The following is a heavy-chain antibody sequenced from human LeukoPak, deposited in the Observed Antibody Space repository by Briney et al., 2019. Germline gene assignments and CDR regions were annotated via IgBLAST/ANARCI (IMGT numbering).Heavy chain of an antibody. V-gene: IGHV1-18*01. CDR1: GYTFTIYG. D-gene: IGHD3-3*02. CDR2: ISASNGDT. J-gene: IGHJ4*02. CDR3: ARAPPGLIYGPGDY. Sequence: ASVTVSFTSSGYTFTIYGITWVRRAPGQGLEWVGWISASNGDTTYAQKLQDRVTMTTDTFTSTAYMELRSLRSDDTAVYYCARAPPGLIYGPGDYWGQGTLVTVSS.